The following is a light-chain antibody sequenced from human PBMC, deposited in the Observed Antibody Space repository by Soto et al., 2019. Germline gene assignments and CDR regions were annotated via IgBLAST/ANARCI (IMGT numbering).Light chain of an antibody. V-gene: IGLV2-8*01. J-gene: IGLJ3*02. CDR1: SSDVGGYNY. CDR3: SSYAGSNNLGV. Sequence: QSALTQPPSASGSPGQSVTISCTGTSSDVGGYNYVSLYQQHPGKAPKLMIYEVSKRPSGVPDRFSGSKTGNTASLTDSGLQAEDEAEYYCSSYAGSNNLGVFGGGTKLTVL. CDR2: EVS.